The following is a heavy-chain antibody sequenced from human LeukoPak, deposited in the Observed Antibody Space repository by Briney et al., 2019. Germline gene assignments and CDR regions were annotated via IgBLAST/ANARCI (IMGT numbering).Heavy chain of an antibody. D-gene: IGHD2-8*01. J-gene: IGHJ3*02. V-gene: IGHV3-30*03. CDR3: ARAEAGYCTNGVCPDAFDI. Sequence: GGSLRLSCAASGFTFSSYGMHWVRQAPGKGLEWVAVISYDGSNKYYADSVKGRFTISRDNSKNTLYLQMNSLRAEDTAVYYCARAEAGYCTNGVCPDAFDIWGQGTMVTVSS. CDR2: ISYDGSNK. CDR1: GFTFSSYG.